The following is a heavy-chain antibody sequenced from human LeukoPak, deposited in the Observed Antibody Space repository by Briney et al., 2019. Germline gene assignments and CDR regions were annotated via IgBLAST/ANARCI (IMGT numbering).Heavy chain of an antibody. CDR2: IYHSGST. V-gene: IGHV4-30-2*01. Sequence: SGTLSLTCAVSGGSISSGGYSWSWIRQPPGKGLEWIGYIYHSGSTYYNPSLKSRVTISVDRSKNQFSLKLSSVTAADTAVYYCARAPFSASGFNAFDIWGQGTMVTVSS. J-gene: IGHJ3*02. D-gene: IGHD2/OR15-2a*01. CDR3: ARAPFSASGFNAFDI. CDR1: GGSISSGGYS.